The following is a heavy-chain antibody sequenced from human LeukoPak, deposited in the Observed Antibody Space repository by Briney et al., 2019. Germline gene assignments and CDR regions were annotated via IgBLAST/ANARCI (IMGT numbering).Heavy chain of an antibody. CDR3: ARDGGSYFDY. V-gene: IGHV3-7*01. CDR2: IKQDGSEK. Sequence: GGSLRLSCAASGFTFSSYWMSWVRQAPGTGLEWVANIKQDGSEKYYVDSVKGRFTISRDNAKNTLYLQMNSLRVEDTAVYYCARDGGSYFDYWGQGTLVTVSS. CDR1: GFTFSSYW. D-gene: IGHD1-26*01. J-gene: IGHJ4*02.